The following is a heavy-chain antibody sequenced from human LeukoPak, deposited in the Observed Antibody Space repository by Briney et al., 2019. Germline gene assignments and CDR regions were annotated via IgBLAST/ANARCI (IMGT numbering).Heavy chain of an antibody. CDR2: IFPSGGEI. CDR1: GFTFSSYE. D-gene: IGHD5-18*01. J-gene: IGHJ4*02. V-gene: IGHV3-23*01. CDR3: ATYRQVLLPFES. Sequence: GGSLRLSCAASGFTFSSYEMNWVRQAPGKGLEWVSSIFPSGGEIHYADSVRGRFTIYRDNSKSILSLQMNSLRAEDTAIYYCATYRQVLLPFESWGQGTLVTVSS.